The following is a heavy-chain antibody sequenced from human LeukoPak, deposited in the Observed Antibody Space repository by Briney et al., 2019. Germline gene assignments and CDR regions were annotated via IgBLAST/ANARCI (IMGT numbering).Heavy chain of an antibody. J-gene: IGHJ4*02. CDR1: GYTYTGYY. CDR2: INPNCGGT. V-gene: IGHV1-2*06. Sequence: ASVKVSCKASGYTYTGYYMHWVRQAPGQGLEWMGRINPNCGGTNYAQKFQGRVTMTRDTSISTAYMELSRLRSDDTAVYYCARGEVNYYDSTPQILFDYSGQGPLVTASS. CDR3: ARGEVNYYDSTPQILFDY. D-gene: IGHD3-22*01.